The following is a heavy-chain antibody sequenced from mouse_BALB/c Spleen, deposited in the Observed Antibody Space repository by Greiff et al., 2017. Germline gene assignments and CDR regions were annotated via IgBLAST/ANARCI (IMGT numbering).Heavy chain of an antibody. Sequence: VQLQQSGAELAKPGASVKMSCKASGYTFTSYWMHWVKQRPGQGLEWIGYINPSTGYTEYNQKFKDKATLTADKSSSTAYMQLSSLTSEDSAVYYCARNYYGSAMDYWGQGTSVTVSS. J-gene: IGHJ4*01. CDR1: GYTFTSYW. CDR3: ARNYYGSAMDY. CDR2: INPSTGYT. D-gene: IGHD1-1*01. V-gene: IGHV1-7*01.